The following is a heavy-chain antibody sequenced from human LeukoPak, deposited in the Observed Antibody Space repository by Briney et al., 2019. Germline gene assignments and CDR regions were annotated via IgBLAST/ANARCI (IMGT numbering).Heavy chain of an antibody. CDR1: EYTFIDDY. D-gene: IGHD2-2*01. CDR2: INPDSGFT. V-gene: IGHV1-2*02. J-gene: IGHJ4*02. Sequence: ASVKVSCKASEYTFIDDYMHWVQQAPGQGLKFMGWINPDSGFTNYAQKFQGRVTMTRDTSISTAYLEVRSLTSDDTAVYYCAPTAEAYTSWWKVWGQGTLVTVSS. CDR3: APTAEAYTSWWKV.